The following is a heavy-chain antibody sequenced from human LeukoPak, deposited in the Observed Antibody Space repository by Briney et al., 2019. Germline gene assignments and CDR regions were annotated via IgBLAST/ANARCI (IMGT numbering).Heavy chain of an antibody. CDR1: GFTFSNYA. Sequence: GGSLRLSCAASGFTFSNYAVNWVRQAPGKGLEWVSSISSSSSYIYYADSVKGRFTISRDNAKNSLYLQVNSLRAEDTAVYYCARQYYDIWSGYYTADYYFDYWGQGTLVTVSS. J-gene: IGHJ4*02. V-gene: IGHV3-21*01. CDR3: ARQYYDIWSGYYTADYYFDY. D-gene: IGHD3-3*01. CDR2: ISSSSSYI.